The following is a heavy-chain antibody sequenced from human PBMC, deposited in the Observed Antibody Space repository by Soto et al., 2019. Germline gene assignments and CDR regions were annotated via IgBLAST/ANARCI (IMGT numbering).Heavy chain of an antibody. J-gene: IGHJ6*03. Sequence: ASVKVSCKASGYTFTSYGISWVRQAPGQGLEWMGWISAYNGNTNYAQKLQGRVTMTTDTSTSTAYMELRSLRSDDTAVYYCARVSSPLRFLERYYYYMDVWGKGTTVTVSS. CDR2: ISAYNGNT. D-gene: IGHD3-3*01. CDR3: ARVSSPLRFLERYYYYMDV. CDR1: GYTFTSYG. V-gene: IGHV1-18*01.